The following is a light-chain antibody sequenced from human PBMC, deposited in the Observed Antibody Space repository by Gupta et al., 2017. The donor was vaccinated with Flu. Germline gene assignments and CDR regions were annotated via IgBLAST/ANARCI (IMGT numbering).Light chain of an antibody. V-gene: IGLV3-19*01. CDR3: SSRDSTGNHYV. CDR2: GIN. CDR1: SLRSYY. Sequence: SSELTQDPAVSVALGQTVRITCQGDSLRSYYAAWYQQKPGQAPALVIYGINNRPSGIPDRFSGSGPGNTASLTITGAQAEDEADYYCSSRDSTGNHYVFGSGTKVTFL. J-gene: IGLJ1*01.